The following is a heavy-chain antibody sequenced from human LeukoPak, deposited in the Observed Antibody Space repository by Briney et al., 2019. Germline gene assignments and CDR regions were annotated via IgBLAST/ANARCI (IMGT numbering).Heavy chain of an antibody. CDR2: IYPGDSDT. D-gene: IGHD6-13*01. CDR3: ARGIAEAAVTKFDS. Sequence: PGESLQISCQGSGSTFTNHWIGWVRQVPGKGREGRGIIYPGDSDTRYSPFFQGQVTISAAKSISVAYLQWSSLKASDTAMYYCARGIAEAAVTKFDSWGQGTLVTVSS. J-gene: IGHJ5*01. CDR1: GSTFTNHW. V-gene: IGHV5-51*01.